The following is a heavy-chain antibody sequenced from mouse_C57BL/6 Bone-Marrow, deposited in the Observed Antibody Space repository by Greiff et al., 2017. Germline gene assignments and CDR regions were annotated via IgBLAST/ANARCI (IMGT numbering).Heavy chain of an antibody. J-gene: IGHJ1*03. CDR2: IYPRSGGT. CDR3: ARKKGKKNYWYFDV. CDR1: GYTFTSYG. V-gene: IGHV1-81*01. Sequence: QVQLQQSGAELARPGASVKLSCKASGYTFTSYGIRWVKQRTGRGLAWIGEIYPRSGGTYYNEKFKGKATLTADKSSSTAYMELRSLTSEDSAVYFCARKKGKKNYWYFDVWGTGTTVTVSS.